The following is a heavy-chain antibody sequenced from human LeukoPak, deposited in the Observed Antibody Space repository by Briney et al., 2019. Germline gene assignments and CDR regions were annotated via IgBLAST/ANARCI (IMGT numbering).Heavy chain of an antibody. CDR2: INPTSGAT. CDR1: GYSFADFH. J-gene: IGHJ3*02. V-gene: IGHV1-46*01. Sequence: GASVKVSCKASGYSFADFHVHWVRQAPGQGLEWVGIINPTSGATTYAQKFQGRVTMTGDMSTSTVYMELSSLRSEDTAVYYCAREGGETDAFDIWGQGTMVTVSS. D-gene: IGHD3-16*01. CDR3: AREGGETDAFDI.